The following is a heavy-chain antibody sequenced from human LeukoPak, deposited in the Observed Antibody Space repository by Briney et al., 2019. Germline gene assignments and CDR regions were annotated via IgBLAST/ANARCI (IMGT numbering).Heavy chain of an antibody. CDR1: GFTFTNYA. V-gene: IGHV3-30-3*01. CDR2: ISYDGSNR. D-gene: IGHD6-13*01. Sequence: GGSLRLSCVASGFTFTNYAMHWVRQAPGKGLEWVTLISYDGSNRKYADSVKGRFTISRDNSKNTLYLQMNSLRTEDTAVYYCARGLPGGFVGFSSSWYPLDYWGQGTLVTVSS. CDR3: ARGLPGGFVGFSSSWYPLDY. J-gene: IGHJ4*02.